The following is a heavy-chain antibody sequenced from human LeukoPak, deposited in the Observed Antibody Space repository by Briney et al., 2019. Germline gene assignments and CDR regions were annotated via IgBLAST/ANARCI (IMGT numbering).Heavy chain of an antibody. J-gene: IGHJ4*02. CDR3: ARDHSGPGVFFDS. Sequence: GGSLRLSCAASGLTLTSYWMIWVRQAPGKGLEWVTNIKQDGSEKYYVGSVKGRFTISRDNAKNSLYLQMNSLRAEDTADYYCARDHSGPGVFFDSWGQGTLVTVSP. CDR1: GLTLTSYW. D-gene: IGHD1-1*01. CDR2: IKQDGSEK. V-gene: IGHV3-7*05.